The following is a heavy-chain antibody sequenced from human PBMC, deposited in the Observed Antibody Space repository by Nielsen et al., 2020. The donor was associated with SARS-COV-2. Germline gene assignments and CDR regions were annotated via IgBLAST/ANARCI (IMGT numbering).Heavy chain of an antibody. CDR2: ISGSSRYI. J-gene: IGHJ6*02. Sequence: GESLKISCAASGFIFSDYKMNWVRQAPGKGLEWVSCISGSSRYIYYADSVKGRFTISRDNSKNTLYLQMNSLRAEDTAVYYCAKEGLLWFGEPYYYYGMDVWGQGTTVTVSS. CDR3: AKEGLLWFGEPYYYYGMDV. CDR1: GFIFSDYK. V-gene: IGHV3-21*01. D-gene: IGHD3-10*01.